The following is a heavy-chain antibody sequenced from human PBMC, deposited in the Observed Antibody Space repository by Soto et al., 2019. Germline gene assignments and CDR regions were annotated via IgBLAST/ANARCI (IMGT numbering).Heavy chain of an antibody. J-gene: IGHJ4*02. V-gene: IGHV4-39*01. D-gene: IGHD3-3*01. Sequence: SETLSLTCTVSGGSIISSSYYRGWIHKPPGKGLEWIGSIYYSGSTYYNPSLKSRVTISVDTSKNQFSLKLSSVTAADTAVYYCARLITIFGVTPDYWGQGTLVTVSS. CDR2: IYYSGST. CDR1: GGSIISSSYY. CDR3: ARLITIFGVTPDY.